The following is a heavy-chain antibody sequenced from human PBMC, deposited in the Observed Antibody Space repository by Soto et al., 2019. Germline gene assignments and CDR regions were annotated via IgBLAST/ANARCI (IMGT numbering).Heavy chain of an antibody. V-gene: IGHV1-18*01. CDR3: ARVVPGAEAWFGP. D-gene: IGHD2-2*01. J-gene: IGHJ5*02. CDR1: GYTFSNYG. Sequence: GASVQVSCKTSGYTFSNYGITWVRQAPGQPLEWLGWISLYSDGTNYAQKFQGRVSMTTDTSTTTAYMELRSLRSDDTAVYYWARVVPGAEAWFGPWGQGTPVTVSS. CDR2: ISLYSDGT.